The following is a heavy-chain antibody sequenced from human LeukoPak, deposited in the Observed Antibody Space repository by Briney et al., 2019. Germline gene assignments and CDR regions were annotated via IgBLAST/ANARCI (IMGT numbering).Heavy chain of an antibody. Sequence: GGSLRLSCAASGFTFSSYSMNWVRQAPGKGLEWVSSISSSSSYIYYADSVKGRFTISRDNAKNSLYLQMNSLRAEDTAVYYCARVTPLQHIVVVTAAREGPMDVWGKRTTVTVSS. V-gene: IGHV3-21*01. J-gene: IGHJ6*04. CDR2: ISSSSSYI. CDR3: ARVTPLQHIVVVTAAREGPMDV. D-gene: IGHD2-21*02. CDR1: GFTFSSYS.